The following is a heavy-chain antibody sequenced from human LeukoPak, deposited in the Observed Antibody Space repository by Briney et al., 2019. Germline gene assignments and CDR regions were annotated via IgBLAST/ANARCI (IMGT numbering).Heavy chain of an antibody. CDR1: GFTFSNAW. J-gene: IGHJ4*02. CDR2: VTDSGDKV. Sequence: GGSLRLSCAASGFTFSNAWMTWVRQAPGKGLERVSAVTDSGDKVFYADSVKGRFTISRDNSKNTLYLQMSSLRVEDTAVYYCVKGSGSSGYYPLNYWGQGTLVTVSS. V-gene: IGHV3-23*01. CDR3: VKGSGSSGYYPLNY. D-gene: IGHD3-22*01.